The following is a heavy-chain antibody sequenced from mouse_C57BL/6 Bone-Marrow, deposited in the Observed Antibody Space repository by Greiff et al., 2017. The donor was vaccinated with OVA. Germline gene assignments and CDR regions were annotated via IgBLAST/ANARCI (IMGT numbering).Heavy chain of an antibody. CDR1: GYTFTDYY. D-gene: IGHD1-1*01. V-gene: IGHV1-76*01. CDR3: ASDDYYGSSPNYYAMDY. Sequence: QVQLQQSGAELVRPGASVKLSCKASGYTFTDYYINWVKQRPGQGLEWIARIYPGSGNTYYNEKFKGKATLTAEKSSSTAYMQLSSLTSEDSAVYFCASDDYYGSSPNYYAMDYWGQGTSVTVSS. J-gene: IGHJ4*01. CDR2: IYPGSGNT.